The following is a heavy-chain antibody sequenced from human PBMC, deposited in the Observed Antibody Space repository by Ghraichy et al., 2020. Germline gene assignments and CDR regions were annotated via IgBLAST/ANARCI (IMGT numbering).Heavy chain of an antibody. CDR1: GGSISTYY. D-gene: IGHD1-1*01. CDR2: IYYSGSI. V-gene: IGHV4-59*01. J-gene: IGHJ6*02. Sequence: SETLSLTCTVSGGSISTYYWNWIRQPPGKGLEWIGYIYYSGSITYNPSLNSRVTISVDTSKNQFSLEVTSVTAADTAVYYCVRDLRGNGQLYGMDVWGQGTTVTVSS. CDR3: VRDLRGNGQLYGMDV.